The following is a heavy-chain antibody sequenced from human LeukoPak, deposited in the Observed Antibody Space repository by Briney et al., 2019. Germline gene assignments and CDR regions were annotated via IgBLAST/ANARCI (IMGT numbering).Heavy chain of an antibody. J-gene: IGHJ4*02. CDR3: GASITMVRGVTDY. CDR2: ISPSGDIT. D-gene: IGHD3-10*01. Sequence: AGGSLRLSCAASGFTFSNHWMTWVRQAPGKGLEWVSGISPSGDITYYADSVKGRFTISRDNAKNSLYLQMNGLRAEDTAVYYCGASITMVRGVTDYWGQGTLVTVSS. V-gene: IGHV3-23*01. CDR1: GFTFSNHW.